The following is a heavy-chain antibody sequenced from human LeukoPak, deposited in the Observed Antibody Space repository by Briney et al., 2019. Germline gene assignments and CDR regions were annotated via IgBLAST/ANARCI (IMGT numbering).Heavy chain of an antibody. CDR2: ISAYNGNT. Sequence: ASVKVSCKASGYTFTSYGISWVRQAPGQGLEWMGWISAYNGNTNYAQKLQSRVTMTTDTSTSTAYMELRSLRSDDTAVYYCARRYCSSTSCHNWFDPWGQGTLVTVSS. CDR3: ARRYCSSTSCHNWFDP. V-gene: IGHV1-18*01. CDR1: GYTFTSYG. J-gene: IGHJ5*02. D-gene: IGHD2-2*01.